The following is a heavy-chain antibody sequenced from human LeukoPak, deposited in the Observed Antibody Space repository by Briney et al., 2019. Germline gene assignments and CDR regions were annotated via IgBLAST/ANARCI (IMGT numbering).Heavy chain of an antibody. Sequence: LSLTCTVSGGSISNYYWGWIRQAPGKGLEWVSYISSSSSTIYYADSVKGRFTISRDNAKNSLYLQMNSLRAEDTAVYYCARVEEWLRPVIAAAGLTDYWGQGTLVTVSS. CDR1: GGSISNYY. J-gene: IGHJ4*02. CDR3: ARVEEWLRPVIAAAGLTDY. D-gene: IGHD6-13*01. CDR2: ISSSSSTI. V-gene: IGHV3-11*04.